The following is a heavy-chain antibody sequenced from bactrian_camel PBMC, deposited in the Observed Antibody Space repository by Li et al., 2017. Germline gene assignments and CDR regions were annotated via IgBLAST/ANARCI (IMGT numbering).Heavy chain of an antibody. CDR3: ATGRYGGSWYRRKECSGYYA. CDR1: RYPYSSDN. Sequence: QVQLVESGGDSVQPGGSLRLTCDALRYPYSSDNCVGRFRQAPGKEREGIASIALIEDRTFYSDDVKGRFTVSQDSRKNTYYLQMNNLKPEDSAMYYCATGRYGGSWYRRKECSGYYAWGQGTQVTVS. CDR2: IALIEDRT. J-gene: IGHJ6*01. D-gene: IGHD6*01. V-gene: IGHV3S61*01.